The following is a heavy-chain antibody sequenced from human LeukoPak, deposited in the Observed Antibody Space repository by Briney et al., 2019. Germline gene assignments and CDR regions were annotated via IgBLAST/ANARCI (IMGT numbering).Heavy chain of an antibody. Sequence: PGGSLRLSCAASGFTFSSYAMHWVRQAPGKGLERVAVISYDGSNKYYADSVKGRFTISRDNSKNTLYLQMNSLRAEDTAVYYCARVMVRGVISPPFDYWGQGTLVTVSS. CDR3: ARVMVRGVISPPFDY. D-gene: IGHD3-10*01. J-gene: IGHJ4*02. CDR2: ISYDGSNK. CDR1: GFTFSSYA. V-gene: IGHV3-30-3*01.